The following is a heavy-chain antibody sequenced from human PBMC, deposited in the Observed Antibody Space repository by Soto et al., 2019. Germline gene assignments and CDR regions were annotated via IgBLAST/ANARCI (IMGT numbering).Heavy chain of an antibody. CDR3: ARSPRRVDGKWYVDY. CDR1: GDSFSSSNW. V-gene: IGHV4-4*02. J-gene: IGHJ4*02. D-gene: IGHD2-15*01. Sequence: QVQLQESGPRLVKPSGTLSLTCGVSGDSFSSSNWWTWVRQSPGKGLEWIGDILHTGNTDYSPSLRSRITISIVTSKKEFYLNLGSVTATDTAVYYCARSPRRVDGKWYVDYWGQGALVTVSS. CDR2: ILHTGNT.